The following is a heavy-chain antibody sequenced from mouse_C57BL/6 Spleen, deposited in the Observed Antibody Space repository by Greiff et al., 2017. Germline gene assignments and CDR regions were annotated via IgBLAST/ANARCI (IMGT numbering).Heavy chain of an antibody. CDR3: ARGSYYSKGEFAY. Sequence: EVKLVESGGGLVKPGASLKFSCAASGFTFSSYAMSWVRQTPEKGLEWVATISDGGSYTYYPDNVKGRFTISRDNAKNNLYLQMSHLKSEDTAMYYCARGSYYSKGEFAYWGQGTLVTVSA. CDR1: GFTFSSYA. CDR2: ISDGGSYT. V-gene: IGHV5-4*03. J-gene: IGHJ3*01. D-gene: IGHD2-5*01.